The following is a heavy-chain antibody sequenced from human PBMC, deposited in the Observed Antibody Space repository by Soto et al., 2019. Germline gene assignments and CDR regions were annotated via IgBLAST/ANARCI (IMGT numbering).Heavy chain of an antibody. J-gene: IGHJ4*02. CDR2: IIPIFGTA. V-gene: IGHV1-69*01. D-gene: IGHD6-19*01. Sequence: QVQLVQSGAEVRKPGSSVKVSCKASGGTFSRHAISWVRQAPGQGLEWMGGIIPIFGTANHAQKFQGRVTIIADESTSTVYMELSSLRSEDTAMYYCGRGNSAWGGDYWGQGTLVTVSS. CDR3: GRGNSAWGGDY. CDR1: GGTFSRHA.